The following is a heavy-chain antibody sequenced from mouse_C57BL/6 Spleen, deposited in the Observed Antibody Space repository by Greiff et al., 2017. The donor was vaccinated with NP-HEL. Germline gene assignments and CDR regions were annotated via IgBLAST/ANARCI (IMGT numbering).Heavy chain of an antibody. CDR3: ARGAYGNPYAMDY. Sequence: VQLQQPGAELVRPGTSVKLSCKASGYTFTSYWMHWVKQRPGQGLEWIGVIDPSDSYTNYNQKFKGKATLTVDTSSSTAYMQLSSLTSEDSAVYYCARGAYGNPYAMDYWGQGTSVTVSS. V-gene: IGHV1-59*01. CDR1: GYTFTSYW. D-gene: IGHD2-1*01. J-gene: IGHJ4*01. CDR2: IDPSDSYT.